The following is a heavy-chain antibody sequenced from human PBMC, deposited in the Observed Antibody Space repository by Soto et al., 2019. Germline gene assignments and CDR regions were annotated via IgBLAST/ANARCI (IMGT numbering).Heavy chain of an antibody. CDR2: IYYSGST. D-gene: IGHD3-16*02. V-gene: IGHV4-59*08. CDR3: ARLYGLDAFDI. CDR1: GGSISSYY. Sequence: QVQLQESGPGLVKPSETLSLTCTVSGGSISSYYWSWIRQPPGKGLEWIGYIYYSGSTNYNPSLKSRVTIPVDTSKNQFTLKLSSVTAADTAVYYCARLYGLDAFDIWGQGTMVTVSS. J-gene: IGHJ3*02.